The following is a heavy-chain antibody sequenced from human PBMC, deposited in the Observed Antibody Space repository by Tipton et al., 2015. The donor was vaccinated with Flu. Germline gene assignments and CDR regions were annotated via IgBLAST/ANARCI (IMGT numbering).Heavy chain of an antibody. CDR3: ARDRWEYASGFDS. V-gene: IGHV4-38-2*02. CDR2: ISHSGTT. Sequence: TLSLTCAVSGYSISNGYHWGWIRQPPGKGLEWIGSISHSGTTSYNPSFKSRVTILLDTSKNQFSLRLTSMTAADTAVYYCARDRWEYASGFDSWGQGSLVTVSP. D-gene: IGHD1-26*01. J-gene: IGHJ4*02. CDR1: GYSISNGYH.